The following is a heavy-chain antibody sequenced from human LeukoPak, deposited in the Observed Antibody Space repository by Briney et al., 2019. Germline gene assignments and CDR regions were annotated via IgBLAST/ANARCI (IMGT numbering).Heavy chain of an antibody. CDR3: ARNAEFSVNTSCYSCLWFDP. J-gene: IGHJ5*02. CDR1: GGSISSGGYY. Sequence: NPSQTLSLTCTVSGGSISSGGYYWSWIRQPPGKGLEWIGYIYHSGSTYYNPSLKSRVTISVDRSKNQFSLKLSSVTAADTAVYYCARNAEFSVNTSCYSCLWFDPWGQGTLVTVSS. CDR2: IYHSGST. V-gene: IGHV4-30-2*01. D-gene: IGHD2-2*01.